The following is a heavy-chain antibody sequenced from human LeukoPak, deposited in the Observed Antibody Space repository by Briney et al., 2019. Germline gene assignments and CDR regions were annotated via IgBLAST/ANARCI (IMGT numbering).Heavy chain of an antibody. V-gene: IGHV3-20*04. J-gene: IGHJ4*02. CDR1: GFTFDDYG. Sequence: GGSLRLSCAASGFTFDDYGMSWVRQAPGKGLEGVSGINWNGGSTGYADSVKGRFTISRDGAKNSLYLQMNSLRAEDTAFYYCARGRLGELLQRDFDYWGQGTLVTVSS. CDR3: ARGRLGELLQRDFDY. CDR2: INWNGGST. D-gene: IGHD3-10*01.